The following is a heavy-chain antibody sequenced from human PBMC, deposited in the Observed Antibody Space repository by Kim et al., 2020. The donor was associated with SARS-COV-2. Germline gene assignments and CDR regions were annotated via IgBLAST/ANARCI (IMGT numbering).Heavy chain of an antibody. CDR3: ASIKLGYCSSTSCYGGGYYYYYGMDV. J-gene: IGHJ6*02. V-gene: IGHV3-48*02. CDR1: GFTFSSYS. D-gene: IGHD2-2*01. CDR2: ISSSSSTI. Sequence: GGSLRLSCAASGFTFSSYSMNWVRQAPGTGLEWVSYISSSSSTIYYAASVKGRFTISRDNAKTSLYLQMNSLRDEDTAVYYCASIKLGYCSSTSCYGGGYYYYYGMDVWGQGTTVTVSS.